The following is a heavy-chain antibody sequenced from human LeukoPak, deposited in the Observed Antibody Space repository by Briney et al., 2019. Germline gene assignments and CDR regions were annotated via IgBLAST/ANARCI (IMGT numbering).Heavy chain of an antibody. V-gene: IGHV3-23*01. CDR3: AKQSTARSLGE. Sequence: GGSLRLSCAASGFPFTFAMSWVRQAPGKGLEWVSTISGSGADTYYAGSVRGRFTISRDNSKNMLYLQMNSLRAEDTAVYYCAKQSTARSLGEGGQGTLVTVSP. D-gene: IGHD6-6*01. J-gene: IGHJ4*02. CDR2: ISGSGADT. CDR1: GFPFTFA.